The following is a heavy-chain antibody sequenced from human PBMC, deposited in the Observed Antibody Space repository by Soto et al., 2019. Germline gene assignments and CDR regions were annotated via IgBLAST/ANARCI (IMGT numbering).Heavy chain of an antibody. V-gene: IGHV4-39*01. Sequence: QLQLQESGPGLVKPSETLSLTCTVSGGSISSSSYYWGWIRQPPGKGLEWIGSIYYSGSTYYNPSLQSRVTISVDTSKNQFSLKLSSVTAADTAVYYCARYYGALNPYDFDYWGQGTLVTVSS. CDR3: ARYYGALNPYDFDY. J-gene: IGHJ4*02. CDR2: IYYSGST. CDR1: GGSISSSSYY. D-gene: IGHD4-17*01.